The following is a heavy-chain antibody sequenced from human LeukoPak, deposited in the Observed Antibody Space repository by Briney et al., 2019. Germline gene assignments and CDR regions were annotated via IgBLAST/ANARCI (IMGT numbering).Heavy chain of an antibody. Sequence: GSLRLSCAASGFTFSSYTMNWVRQAPGKGLEWVSYISGSSSTIYYADSVKGRFTISRDNAKNSLYLQMHSLRAEDTAVYYCARDTVPDVGFDIWGQGTMVTVSS. D-gene: IGHD2-2*01. J-gene: IGHJ3*02. V-gene: IGHV3-48*01. CDR1: GFTFSSYT. CDR3: ARDTVPDVGFDI. CDR2: ISGSSSTI.